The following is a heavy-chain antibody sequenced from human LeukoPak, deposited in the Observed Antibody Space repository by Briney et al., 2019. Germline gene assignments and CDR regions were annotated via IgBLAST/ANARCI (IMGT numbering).Heavy chain of an antibody. J-gene: IGHJ4*02. CDR1: GFTVSRSY. CDR3: ARAPFYFDSSNYPYSDY. Sequence: PGGSLRLSCAASGFTVSRSYISWVRQAPGKGLEWVSVIYTSGNTYYADSVKGRFTISRDNSKNTLYLQMSSLRAEDTAVYYCARAPFYFDSSNYPYSDYWGQGTLVTVSS. V-gene: IGHV3-53*01. CDR2: IYTSGNT. D-gene: IGHD3-22*01.